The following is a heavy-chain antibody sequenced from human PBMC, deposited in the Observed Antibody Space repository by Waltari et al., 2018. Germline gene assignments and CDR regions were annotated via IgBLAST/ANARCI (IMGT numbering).Heavy chain of an antibody. CDR3: ARRVDYDYIWGSYRSPYYMDV. CDR1: GGSFSGYY. D-gene: IGHD3-16*02. V-gene: IGHV4-34*01. CDR2: INHSGST. J-gene: IGHJ6*03. Sequence: QVQLQQWGAGLLKPAETLSLTCADYGGSFSGYYWRWIRQPPGKGLEWIGEINHSGSTNYNPSLKSRVTISVDTSKNQFSLKLSSVTAADTAVYYCARRVDYDYIWGSYRSPYYMDVWGKGTTVTVSS.